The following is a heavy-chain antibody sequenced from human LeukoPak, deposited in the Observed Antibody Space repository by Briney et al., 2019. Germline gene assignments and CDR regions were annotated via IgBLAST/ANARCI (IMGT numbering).Heavy chain of an antibody. CDR1: GGSISSYY. Sequence: PSQTLSLTCTVAGGSISSYYWSWIRQPAGKGLEWLGRIYTSGSTNYNPSLKSRVTMSVDTSKNQFSLKLSSVTAADTAVYYCARGLISERGLSLYYFDYWGQGTLVTVSS. CDR2: IYTSGST. CDR3: ARGLISERGLSLYYFDY. D-gene: IGHD3-16*02. V-gene: IGHV4-4*07. J-gene: IGHJ4*02.